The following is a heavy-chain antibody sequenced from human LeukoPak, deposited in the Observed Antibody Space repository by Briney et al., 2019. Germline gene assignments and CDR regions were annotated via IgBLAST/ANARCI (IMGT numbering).Heavy chain of an antibody. J-gene: IGHJ5*02. D-gene: IGHD3-10*01. CDR3: VRGGRTNWFDP. Sequence: GGSLRLSCAASGFTFSSYSMNWVRQAPGKGLEWVSYISSSSSTIYYADSVKGRFTISRDNAKNSLYLQMNSLRAEDTAVYYCVRGGRTNWFDPWGQGTLVTVSS. V-gene: IGHV3-48*01. CDR1: GFTFSSYS. CDR2: ISSSSSTI.